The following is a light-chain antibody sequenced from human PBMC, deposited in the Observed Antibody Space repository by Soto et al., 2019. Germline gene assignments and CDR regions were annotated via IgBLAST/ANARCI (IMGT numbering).Light chain of an antibody. Sequence: EIVLTQSPGTLSLSPGERATLSCRASQSVSSSYLAWYQQKPGQAPRVLIYGASRRATGIPDRFSGSGSGTDFTLTISRLESEDFAVYYCQQYGSSPRTFGQGTKVDIK. CDR3: QQYGSSPRT. V-gene: IGKV3-20*01. CDR1: QSVSSSY. CDR2: GAS. J-gene: IGKJ1*01.